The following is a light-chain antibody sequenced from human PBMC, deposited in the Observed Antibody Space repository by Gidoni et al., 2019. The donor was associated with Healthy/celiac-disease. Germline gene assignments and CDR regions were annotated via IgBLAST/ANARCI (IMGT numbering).Light chain of an antibody. CDR3: QQYGSLPLT. CDR1: QDTSNY. V-gene: IGKV1-33*01. J-gene: IGKJ4*01. CDR2: DAS. Sequence: DIQMIQSPSSLSASVGDRVTITCQASQDTSNYLDWYQQKPGKAPKLLIYDASSLETGIPSRFSGSGSGTDFTFTISSLQPEDIAAYYCQQYGSLPLTFGEGTKVEIK.